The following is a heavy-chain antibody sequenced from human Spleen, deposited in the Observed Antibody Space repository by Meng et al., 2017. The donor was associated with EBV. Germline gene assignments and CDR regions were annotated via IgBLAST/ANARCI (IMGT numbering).Heavy chain of an antibody. V-gene: IGHV4-59*01. CDR1: GGSIYAYY. D-gene: IGHD5-12*01. Sequence: QVPMHQSGPGLLKPSETLSLTCSVSGGSIYAYYWNWIRQPPGKALEWIGYAYYTGRTNYNPSLKSRVTISLDTAKNEFSLDLSSVTAADTAVYYCARNGYDLYFDSWGQGSLVTVSS. J-gene: IGHJ4*02. CDR2: AYYTGRT. CDR3: ARNGYDLYFDS.